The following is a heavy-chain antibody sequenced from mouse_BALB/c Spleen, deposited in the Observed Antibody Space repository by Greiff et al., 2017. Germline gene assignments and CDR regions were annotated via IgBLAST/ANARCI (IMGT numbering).Heavy chain of an antibody. Sequence: EVKLMESGGDLVKPGGSLKLSCAASGFTFSSYGLSWVRQTPDTRLAWVATISNGGSYTYCPDSVKGRFTISRDNAKDTLYLLRSSLKSEETAMYNCARYYYGSSSYSADWAQGATLTVVS. V-gene: IGHV5-6*01. CDR2: ISNGGSYT. CDR1: GFTFSSYG. J-gene: IGHJ2*01. CDR3: ARYYYGSSSYSAD. D-gene: IGHD1-1*01.